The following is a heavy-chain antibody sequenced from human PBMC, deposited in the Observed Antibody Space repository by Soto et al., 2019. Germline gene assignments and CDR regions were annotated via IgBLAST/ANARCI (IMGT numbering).Heavy chain of an antibody. D-gene: IGHD3-3*01. Sequence: ASEKVSSKAPGHTFTSSAMHWVRQAPRQRLEWMGWITAGNGNTKYSQKLQGRVTITRDTSASTAYMELSSLRSEDTAVYYCARQFEDYDFCSGYPGRLSYYYYCMDVWRQGTTVTFS. CDR3: ARQFEDYDFCSGYPGRLSYYYYCMDV. J-gene: IGHJ6*02. CDR2: ITAGNGNT. CDR1: GHTFTSSA. V-gene: IGHV1-3*01.